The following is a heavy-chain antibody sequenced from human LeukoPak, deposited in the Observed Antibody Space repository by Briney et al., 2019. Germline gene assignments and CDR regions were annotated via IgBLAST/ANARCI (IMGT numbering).Heavy chain of an antibody. D-gene: IGHD3-22*01. Sequence: ASVKVSCKSSGYTFNSCITWVRQAPGQGLEWMGWIHTYNGHTNYAQKFQGRVTMTRDTSISTAYMELSRLRSDDTAVYYCARDGDSSGYYGGHFDYWGQGTLVTVSS. CDR1: GYTFNSC. V-gene: IGHV1-2*02. CDR3: ARDGDSSGYYGGHFDY. CDR2: IHTYNGHT. J-gene: IGHJ4*02.